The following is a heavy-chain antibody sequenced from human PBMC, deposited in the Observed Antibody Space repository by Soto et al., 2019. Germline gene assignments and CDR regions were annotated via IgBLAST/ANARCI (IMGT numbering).Heavy chain of an antibody. CDR3: ARDGDCSGGSCYYYYGMDV. V-gene: IGHV3-33*08. Sequence: QVQLVESGGGVVQPGGSLRLSCAASGFTFSSYGMHWVRQAPGKGLEWVAVIWYDGSNKYYADSVKGRFTISRDNSKNTLYLQMNSLRAEDTAVYYCARDGDCSGGSCYYYYGMDVWGQGTTVTVSS. CDR2: IWYDGSNK. J-gene: IGHJ6*02. D-gene: IGHD2-15*01. CDR1: GFTFSSYG.